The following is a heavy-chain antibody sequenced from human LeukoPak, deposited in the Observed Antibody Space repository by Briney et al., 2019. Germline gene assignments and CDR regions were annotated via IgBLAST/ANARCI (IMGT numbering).Heavy chain of an antibody. D-gene: IGHD3/OR15-3a*01. CDR1: GGSISSSSYY. CDR3: ASKSTAWTIDY. CDR2: MYYSGST. Sequence: PSETLSLTRTVSGGSISSSSYYWGWIRQTPGNGLEWIGPMYYSGSTNYKPSLKSRVPLYIDTPKNQSSLRLSSVTAADTAVYYCASKSTAWTIDYWGQGTLVTVSS. V-gene: IGHV4-39*01. J-gene: IGHJ4*02.